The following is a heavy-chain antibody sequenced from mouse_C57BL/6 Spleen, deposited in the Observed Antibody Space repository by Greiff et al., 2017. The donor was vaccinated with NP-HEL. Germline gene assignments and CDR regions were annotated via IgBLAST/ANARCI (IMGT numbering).Heavy chain of an antibody. CDR1: GYTFTSYW. V-gene: IGHV1-52*01. Sequence: QVQLQQPGAELVRPGSSVKLSCKASGYTFTSYWMHWVKQRPIQGLEWIGNIDPSDSETHYNQKFKDKATLTVDKYSSTAYMQLSSLTSEDSAVYYCALYDYDGYYAMDYWGQGTSVTVSS. D-gene: IGHD2-4*01. J-gene: IGHJ4*01. CDR3: ALYDYDGYYAMDY. CDR2: IDPSDSET.